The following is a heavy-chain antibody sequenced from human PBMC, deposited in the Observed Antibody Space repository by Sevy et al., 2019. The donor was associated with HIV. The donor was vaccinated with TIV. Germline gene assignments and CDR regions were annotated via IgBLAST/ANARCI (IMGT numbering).Heavy chain of an antibody. Sequence: GGSLRLSCAVSGFTFIRHSMNWVRQAPGKGLEWVAYISSTSSSNIHYADSMKGRFTISRDNAKNSVSLQMNSLRGEDTAVYYCVRGSRLDYWGQGTLVTVSS. CDR3: VRGSRLDY. V-gene: IGHV3-48*04. J-gene: IGHJ4*02. CDR2: ISSTSSSNI. D-gene: IGHD3-10*01. CDR1: GFTFIRHS.